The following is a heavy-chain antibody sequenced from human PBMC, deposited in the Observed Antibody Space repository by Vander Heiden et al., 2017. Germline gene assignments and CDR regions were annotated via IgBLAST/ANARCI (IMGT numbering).Heavy chain of an antibody. CDR3: TKGQPEGY. J-gene: IGHJ4*02. Sequence: EVQLVDSGGGLVQPGRSLRLSCTASGVPLRDYAMSWFRQARGKGLEWVGFIRSKAYGGTTEYASSVKGRFTISREDSKSIAYLQMNSLKTEDTAVYYCTKGQPEGYWGQGTLVTVSS. CDR1: GVPLRDYA. V-gene: IGHV3-49*03. CDR2: IRSKAYGGTT. D-gene: IGHD6-13*01.